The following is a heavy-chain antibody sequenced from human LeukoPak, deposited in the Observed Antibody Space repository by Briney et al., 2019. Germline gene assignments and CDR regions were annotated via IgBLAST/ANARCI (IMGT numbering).Heavy chain of an antibody. V-gene: IGHV3-33*01. J-gene: IGHJ4*02. CDR2: IWYDGSNK. CDR3: ARGYNWNPFDY. D-gene: IGHD1-20*01. CDR1: GFTFSSYG. Sequence: GWSLRLSCAASGFTFSSYGMHWVRQAPGKGLEWVAVIWYDGSNKYYADSVKGRFTISRDNSKNTLYLQMNSLRAEDTAVYYCARGYNWNPFDYWGQGTLVTVSS.